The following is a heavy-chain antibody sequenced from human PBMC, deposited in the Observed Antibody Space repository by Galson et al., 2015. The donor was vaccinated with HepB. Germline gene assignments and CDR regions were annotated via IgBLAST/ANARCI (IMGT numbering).Heavy chain of an antibody. J-gene: IGHJ3*02. Sequence: SLRLSCAASGFTFSSYGMHWVRQAPGKGLEWVAVISYDGSNKYYADSVKGRFTISRDNSKSTLYLQMNSLRAEDTAVYYCAKPPHSGSYYAADALDIWGQGTMVTVSS. D-gene: IGHD1-26*01. CDR3: AKPPHSGSYYAADALDI. CDR2: ISYDGSNK. CDR1: GFTFSSYG. V-gene: IGHV3-30*18.